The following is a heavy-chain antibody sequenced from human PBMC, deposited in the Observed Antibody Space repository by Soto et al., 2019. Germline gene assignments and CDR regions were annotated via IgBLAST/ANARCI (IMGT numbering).Heavy chain of an antibody. CDR2: INPSGGTT. V-gene: IGHV1-46*03. D-gene: IGHD3-16*01. CDR3: ARYYDYVWGSYTWFDP. J-gene: IGHJ5*02. CDR1: GYTFTSYY. Sequence: VKVSCKASGYTFTSYYMHWVRQAPGQGLEWMGIINPSGGTTSYAQKFQGRVTMTRDTSTSTVYMELSSLRSEDTAVYYCARYYDYVWGSYTWFDPWGQGTLVTVSS.